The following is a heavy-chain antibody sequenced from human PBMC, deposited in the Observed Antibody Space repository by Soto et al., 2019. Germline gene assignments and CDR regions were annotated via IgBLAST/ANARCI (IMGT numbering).Heavy chain of an antibody. D-gene: IGHD4-17*01. V-gene: IGHV1-3*01. CDR1: GYTFTSYT. CDR3: AKDPVLDY. Sequence: VQFVQSGPEVKKPGASVKVSCKASGYTFTSYTVHWIRQAPGQSLEWMGWINFGNGNTKYSQKLQGRVTITRDTSASTIYVELSSLRSEDTAVYYCAKDPVLDYWGQGTLVTVSS. J-gene: IGHJ4*02. CDR2: INFGNGNT.